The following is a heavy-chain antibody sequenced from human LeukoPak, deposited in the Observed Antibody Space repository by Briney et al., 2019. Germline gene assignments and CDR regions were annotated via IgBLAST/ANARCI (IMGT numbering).Heavy chain of an antibody. J-gene: IGHJ6*03. CDR3: AGQQDIVVVPASYYYMDV. CDR1: GGSISSYY. V-gene: IGHV4-4*07. Sequence: SETLSLTCTVSGGSISSYYWIWIRQPAGKGLEWIGRIYTSGSTNYNPSLKSRVTMSVDTSKNQFSLKLSSVTAADTAVYYCAGQQDIVVVPASYYYMDVWGKGTTVTVSS. CDR2: IYTSGST. D-gene: IGHD2-2*01.